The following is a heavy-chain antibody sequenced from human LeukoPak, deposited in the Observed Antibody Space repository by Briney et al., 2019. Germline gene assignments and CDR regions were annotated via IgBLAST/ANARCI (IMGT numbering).Heavy chain of an antibody. Sequence: PSETLSLTCTVSGGSISSSSYYWGWIRQPPGKGLEWIGSIYYSGSTYYNPSLKSRVTISVDTSKNQFSLKLSSVTAADTAVYYCARDHQQRGLIDYWGQGTLVTVSS. D-gene: IGHD6-25*01. CDR1: GGSISSSSYY. J-gene: IGHJ4*02. CDR2: IYYSGST. V-gene: IGHV4-39*07. CDR3: ARDHQQRGLIDY.